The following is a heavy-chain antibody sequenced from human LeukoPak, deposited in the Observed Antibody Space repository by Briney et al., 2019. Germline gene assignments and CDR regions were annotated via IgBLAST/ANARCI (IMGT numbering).Heavy chain of an antibody. V-gene: IGHV3-21*01. J-gene: IGHJ4*02. CDR3: ARDSLTMIVGRQKRGLDY. Sequence: GGSLRLSCVASGFTVSSNYMNWVRQAPGKGLEWVSSIRSSTTYVYYADSVKGRFTISRDNAKNSLYLQMNSLRAEDTAVYYCARDSLTMIVGRQKRGLDYWGQGTLVTVSS. CDR1: GFTVSSNY. D-gene: IGHD3-22*01. CDR2: IRSSTTYV.